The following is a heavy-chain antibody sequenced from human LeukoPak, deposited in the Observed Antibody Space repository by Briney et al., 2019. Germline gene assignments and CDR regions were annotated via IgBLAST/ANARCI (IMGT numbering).Heavy chain of an antibody. Sequence: GESLRLSCAASGFTFSGDAMYWVRQAPGEGLEWVSSIEASGGATYYADSVKGRFTISRDNSKNTFYLQMNSLRAEDTALYYCAKGSGSGWYGWFAPWGQGTLVTVSS. CDR3: AKGSGSGWYGWFAP. V-gene: IGHV3-23*01. D-gene: IGHD6-19*01. J-gene: IGHJ5*02. CDR1: GFTFSGDA. CDR2: IEASGGAT.